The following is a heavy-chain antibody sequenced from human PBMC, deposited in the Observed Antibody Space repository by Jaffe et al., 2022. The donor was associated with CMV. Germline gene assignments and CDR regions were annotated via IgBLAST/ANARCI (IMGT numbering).Heavy chain of an antibody. J-gene: IGHJ5*02. CDR2: IKQDGSEK. CDR3: ARPKRDGYPNNWFDP. V-gene: IGHV3-7*03. D-gene: IGHD5-12*01. Sequence: EVQLVESGGGLVQPGGSLRLSCAASGFTFSSYWMSWVRQAPGKGLEWVANIKQDGSEKYYVDSVKGRFTISRDNAKNSLYLQMNSLRAEDTAVYYCARPKRDGYPNNWFDPWGQGTLVTVSS. CDR1: GFTFSSYW.